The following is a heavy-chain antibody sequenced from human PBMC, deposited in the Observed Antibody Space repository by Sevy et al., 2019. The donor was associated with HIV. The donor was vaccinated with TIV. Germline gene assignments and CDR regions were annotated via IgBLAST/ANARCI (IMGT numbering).Heavy chain of an antibody. V-gene: IGHV3-23*01. J-gene: IGHJ2*01. CDR2: ISDRGGST. CDR1: EFTFSSYA. D-gene: IGHD6-13*01. Sequence: GGSLRLSCAASEFTFSSYAMSWVRQAPGKGLEWVSAISDRGGSTYYADSVKGRFTISRDNSKNTLYLQMNSLRAEDTALHYCAKELFGAAAAFYWYLDLWGRGTLVTVSS. CDR3: AKELFGAAAAFYWYLDL.